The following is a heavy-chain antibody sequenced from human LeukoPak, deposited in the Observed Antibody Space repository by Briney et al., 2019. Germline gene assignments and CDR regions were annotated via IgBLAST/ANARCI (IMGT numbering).Heavy chain of an antibody. V-gene: IGHV5-51*01. Sequence: NRGESLKISCKGSGYSFTSYWICWVRQMPGKGLEWMAIIYPGDSDTRYSPSFQGQVTISADKSISTAYLQWSSLKASDTDMYYCASPAAAAGRAGFFYWGQGTLVTVSS. CDR1: GYSFTSYW. CDR3: ASPAAAAGRAGFFY. D-gene: IGHD6-13*01. CDR2: IYPGDSDT. J-gene: IGHJ4*02.